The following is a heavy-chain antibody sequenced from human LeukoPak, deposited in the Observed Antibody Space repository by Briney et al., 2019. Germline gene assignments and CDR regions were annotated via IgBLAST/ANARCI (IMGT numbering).Heavy chain of an antibody. CDR1: GGSISSSSYY. D-gene: IGHD3-22*01. Sequence: PSETLSLTCTVSGGSISSSSYYWGWIRQPPGKGLEWIGSIYYSGSIYYNPSLKSRVTISVDTSKNQFSLKLSSVTAADTAVYYCARIIRSGYYSSWFDPWGQGTLVTVSS. J-gene: IGHJ5*02. CDR2: IYYSGSI. V-gene: IGHV4-39*01. CDR3: ARIIRSGYYSSWFDP.